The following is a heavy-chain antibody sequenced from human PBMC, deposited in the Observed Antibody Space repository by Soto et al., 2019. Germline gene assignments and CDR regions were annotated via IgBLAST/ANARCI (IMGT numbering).Heavy chain of an antibody. CDR2: IYNSRGT. V-gene: IGHV4-61*01. Sequence: QVQLQESGPGLVKPSETLSLTCTVSGGSVSSGSYYWSWIRQPPGKGLEWIGYIYNSRGTNYNPALESRVRISVGRSTSPFSLELGSVRAAGTAVYDCVRVDEALDYWGQGSLVTVSS. CDR3: VRVDEALDY. CDR1: GGSVSSGSYY. J-gene: IGHJ4*02.